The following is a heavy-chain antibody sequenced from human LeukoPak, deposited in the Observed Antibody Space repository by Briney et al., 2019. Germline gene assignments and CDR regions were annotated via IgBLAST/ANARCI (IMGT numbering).Heavy chain of an antibody. D-gene: IGHD2-15*01. CDR3: ARGYCSGGSCYAGRYSYDY. CDR2: IYYSGST. V-gene: IGHV4-59*01. CDR1: GGSISSYY. J-gene: IGHJ4*02. Sequence: SETLSLTCTVSGGSISSYYWSWIRQPPGKGLEWIGYIYYSGSTNYNPSLKSRVTISVDTSKNQFSLKLTSVTTADTAVYYRARGYCSGGSCYAGRYSYDYWGQGTLVTVSS.